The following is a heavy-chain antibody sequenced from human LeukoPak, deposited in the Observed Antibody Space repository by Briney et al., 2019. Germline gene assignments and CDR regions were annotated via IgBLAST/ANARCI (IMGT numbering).Heavy chain of an antibody. D-gene: IGHD6-13*01. CDR2: INPNSGGT. CDR1: GYTFTGYY. CDR3: ARVRTYSHSSLGY. V-gene: IGHV1-2*02. Sequence: ASVKVSCKASGYTFTGYYMHWVRQAPGQGLEWMGWINPNSGGTNYAQKFQGRVTMTRDTSISTAYMELSRLRSDDTAVYYCARVRTYSHSSLGYWGQGTLVTVSS. J-gene: IGHJ4*02.